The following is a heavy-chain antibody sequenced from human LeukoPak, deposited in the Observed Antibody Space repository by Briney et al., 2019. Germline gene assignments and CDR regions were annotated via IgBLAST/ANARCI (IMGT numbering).Heavy chain of an antibody. CDR2: IYTSGST. J-gene: IGHJ4*02. Sequence: PSETLSLTCTVSGGSISSGSYYWSWIRQPAGKGLEWIGRIYTSGSTNYNPSLKSRVTISVDTSKNQFSLKLSSVTAADTAVYYCAREEATMVRGVFSYWGQGTLVTASS. CDR1: GGSISSGSYY. V-gene: IGHV4-61*02. D-gene: IGHD3-10*01. CDR3: AREEATMVRGVFSY.